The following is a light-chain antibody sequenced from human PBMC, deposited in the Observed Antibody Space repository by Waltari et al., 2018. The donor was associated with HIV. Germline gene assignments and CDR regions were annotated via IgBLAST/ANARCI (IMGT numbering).Light chain of an antibody. CDR1: QDITNY. Sequence: DIQMTQSPSSLSASVGDRVTITCQASQDITNYLNWYQQKPGKAPKLLIYDASSLETGVPSRFGGSGSGTDFTFTISSLQPEDIATYYCQQYDNLPLTFGGGTEMEIK. V-gene: IGKV1-33*01. CDR2: DAS. J-gene: IGKJ4*01. CDR3: QQYDNLPLT.